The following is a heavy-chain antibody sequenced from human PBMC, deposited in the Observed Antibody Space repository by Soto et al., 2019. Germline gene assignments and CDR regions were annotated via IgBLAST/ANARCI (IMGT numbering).Heavy chain of an antibody. J-gene: IGHJ5*02. V-gene: IGHV4-30-4*01. D-gene: IGHD2-15*01. CDR1: GGSISSGDYY. CDR3: ARAVVVVAATFWFDP. Sequence: PSETLSLTCTVSGGSISSGDYYWSWIRQPPGKGLEWIGYIYYSGSTYYNPSLKSRVTISVDTSKNQFSLKLSSVTAADTAVYYCARAVVVVAATFWFDPWGQGTLVTVS. CDR2: IYYSGST.